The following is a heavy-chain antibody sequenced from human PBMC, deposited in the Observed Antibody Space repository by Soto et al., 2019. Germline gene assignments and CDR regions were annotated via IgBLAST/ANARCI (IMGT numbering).Heavy chain of an antibody. CDR1: GFPFSIFS. J-gene: IGHJ3*02. V-gene: IGHV3-21*01. D-gene: IGHD6-19*01. CDR2: ITTSSTSI. Sequence: EVQLVESGGGLVKPGGSLRLSCAASGFPFSIFSMTWVRQAPGKGLEWVSTITTSSTSIYYADSVKGRFTISRDNAKNSLYLRMDSLRVEDTAVYYCARVQWLASHIWGQGTMVTVSS. CDR3: ARVQWLASHI.